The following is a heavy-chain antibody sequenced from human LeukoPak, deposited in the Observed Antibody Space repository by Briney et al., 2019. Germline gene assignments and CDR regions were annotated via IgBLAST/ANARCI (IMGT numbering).Heavy chain of an antibody. CDR3: ARGWGVEYQLPFYYYYYYMDV. J-gene: IGHJ6*03. CDR2: ISSSSSTI. Sequence: GGSLRLSCVASGVTFSNSDMNWVRQAPGKGLEWISYISSSSSTIYYADSVKGRFTISRDNAKNSLYLQMNSLRAEDTAVYYCARGWGVEYQLPFYYYYYYMDVWGKGTTVTISS. V-gene: IGHV3-48*01. CDR1: GVTFSNSD. D-gene: IGHD2-2*01.